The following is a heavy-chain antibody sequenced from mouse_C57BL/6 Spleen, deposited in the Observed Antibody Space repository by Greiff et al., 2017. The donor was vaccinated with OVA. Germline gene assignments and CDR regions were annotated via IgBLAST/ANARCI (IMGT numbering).Heavy chain of an antibody. CDR2: IYPGDGDT. Sequence: QVQLQQSGPELVKPGASVKISCKASGYAFSSSWMNWVKQRPGKGLEWIGRIYPGDGDTNYNGKFKGKATLTADKSSSTAYMQLSSLTSEDSAVYFCARTGYSNPYWYFDVWGTGTTVTVSS. D-gene: IGHD2-5*01. CDR1: GYAFSSSW. V-gene: IGHV1-82*01. CDR3: ARTGYSNPYWYFDV. J-gene: IGHJ1*03.